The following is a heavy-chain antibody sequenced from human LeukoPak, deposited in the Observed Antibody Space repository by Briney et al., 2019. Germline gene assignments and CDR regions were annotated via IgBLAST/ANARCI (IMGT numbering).Heavy chain of an antibody. V-gene: IGHV3-21*01. CDR3: ARSYVDIVATGAFDI. J-gene: IGHJ3*02. D-gene: IGHD5-12*01. CDR1: GFTFSSYA. CDR2: ISSSSSYI. Sequence: GGSLRLSCAASGFTFSSYAMSWVRQAPGKGLEWVSSISSSSSYIYYADSVKGRFTISRDNAKNSLYLQMDSLRAEDTAVYYCARSYVDIVATGAFDIWGQGTMVTVSS.